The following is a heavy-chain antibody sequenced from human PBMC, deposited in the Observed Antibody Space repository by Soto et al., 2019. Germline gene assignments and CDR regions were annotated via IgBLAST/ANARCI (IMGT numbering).Heavy chain of an antibody. D-gene: IGHD2-2*01. Sequence: QVQLVQSGAEVKKPGSSVKVSCKASGGTFSSYAISWVRQAPGQGLEWMGGIIPIFGTANYAQKFQGRVTITADESTSTAYMELSSLRSEDTAGYYCARDCISTSCYFPHWFDPWGQGTLVTVSS. V-gene: IGHV1-69*12. CDR2: IIPIFGTA. J-gene: IGHJ5*02. CDR3: ARDCISTSCYFPHWFDP. CDR1: GGTFSSYA.